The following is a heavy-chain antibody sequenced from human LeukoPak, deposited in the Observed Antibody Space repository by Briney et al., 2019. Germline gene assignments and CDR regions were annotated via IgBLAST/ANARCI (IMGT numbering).Heavy chain of an antibody. CDR3: ARDRYSSSWYLDY. CDR2: IWYDGSNK. CDR1: GFTFSSYG. D-gene: IGHD6-13*01. Sequence: GRSLRLSCAASGFTFSSYGMHWVRQAPGKGLEWVAVIWYDGSNKYYGDSVKGRFTISGDNSKNTLYLQMNSLRAEDTAVYYCARDRYSSSWYLDYWGQRTLVTVS. V-gene: IGHV3-33*01. J-gene: IGHJ4*02.